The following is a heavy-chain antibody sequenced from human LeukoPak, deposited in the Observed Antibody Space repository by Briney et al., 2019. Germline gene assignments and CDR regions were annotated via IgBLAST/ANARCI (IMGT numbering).Heavy chain of an antibody. CDR1: GGSTSGYY. J-gene: IGHJ6*02. Sequence: SETLSLTCNVSGGSTSGYYWSWIRQPPGKGLEYIGHIYYSGNTNYNPSLMSRVTISVDTSKNQFSLKLSSVTAADTAVYYCGRGTLPRGVWGQGTTVTVSS. CDR3: GRGTLPRGV. D-gene: IGHD3/OR15-3a*01. V-gene: IGHV4-59*01. CDR2: IYYSGNT.